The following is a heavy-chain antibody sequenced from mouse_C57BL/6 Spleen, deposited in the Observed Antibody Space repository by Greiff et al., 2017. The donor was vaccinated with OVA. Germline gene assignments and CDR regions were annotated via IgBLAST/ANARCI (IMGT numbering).Heavy chain of an antibody. D-gene: IGHD2-5*01. J-gene: IGHJ3*01. V-gene: IGHV1-80*01. CDR2: IYPGDGDT. CDR1: GYAFSSYW. CDR3: ARGSNSAWFAY. Sequence: QVQLKESGAELVKPGASVKISCKASGYAFSSYWMNWVKQRPGKGLEWIGQIYPGDGDTNYNGKFKGKATLTADKSSSTAYMQLSSLTSEDSAVYFCARGSNSAWFAYWGQGTLVTVSA.